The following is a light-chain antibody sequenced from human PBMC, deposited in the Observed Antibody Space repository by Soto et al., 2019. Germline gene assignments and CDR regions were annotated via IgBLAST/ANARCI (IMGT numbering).Light chain of an antibody. Sequence: QLVLTQAPSVSGAPGQRVTISCTGSSSNIGAGYDVHWYQQLPGTAPKLLIYGNSNRPSGVPDRFSGSKSGTSASLAITGLQAEDEADYYCQSYSSLSGSVFGTGTKLTVL. CDR1: SSNIGAGYD. J-gene: IGLJ1*01. CDR3: QSYSSLSGSV. CDR2: GNS. V-gene: IGLV1-40*01.